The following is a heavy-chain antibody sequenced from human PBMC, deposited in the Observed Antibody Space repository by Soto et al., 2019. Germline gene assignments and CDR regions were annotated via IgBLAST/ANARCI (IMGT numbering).Heavy chain of an antibody. D-gene: IGHD3-22*01. CDR2: ISSGAGT. V-gene: IGHV3-23*01. CDR3: AKDRVPKDSSRYYSIVIES. CDR1: GFTFSSYA. Sequence: EGSLRLSCAASGFTFSSYAMSWVRQVPGKGLEWVSAISSGAGTYYVDSVKGRFTISRDNSKNTLYLQMNSLRAEDTAVYSCAKDRVPKDSSRYYSIVIESWGQAKLVSVS. J-gene: IGHJ4*02.